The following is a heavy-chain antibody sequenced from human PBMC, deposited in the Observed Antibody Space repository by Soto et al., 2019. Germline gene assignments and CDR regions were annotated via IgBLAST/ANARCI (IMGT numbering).Heavy chain of an antibody. CDR3: XXXXXSGKTYYYNMDV. J-gene: IGHJ6*02. V-gene: IGHV3-23*01. CDR1: GFTFSSYA. Sequence: EVQLLESGGGLVQPGGSLRLSCETSGFTFSSYAMTWVRQAPGMGLEWVAVINYIGRTTFHAQSVKGRFTISRDNSMXXXXXXXXXXXXXXXXXXXXXXXXXSGKTYYYNMDVWGLGTTVIVSS. D-gene: IGHD3-10*01. CDR2: INYIGRTT.